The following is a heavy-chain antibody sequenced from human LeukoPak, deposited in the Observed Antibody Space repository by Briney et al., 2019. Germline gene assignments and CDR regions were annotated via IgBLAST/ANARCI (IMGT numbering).Heavy chain of an antibody. CDR2: IYTSGST. D-gene: IGHD2-2*01. CDR3: ARDMRGYNWFDP. Sequence: SETLSLTCTVSGGSFSSYYWTWIRQPAGKGLEWIGRIYTSGSTNYNPSLKSRVTMSVDTSKNQFSLKLSSVTAADTAVYYCARDMRGYNWFDPWGQGTLVTVSS. V-gene: IGHV4-4*07. J-gene: IGHJ5*02. CDR1: GGSFSSYY.